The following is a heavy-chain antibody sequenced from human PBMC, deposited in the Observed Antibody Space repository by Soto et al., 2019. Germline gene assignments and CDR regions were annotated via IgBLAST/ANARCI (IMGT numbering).Heavy chain of an antibody. D-gene: IGHD3-16*01. J-gene: IGHJ6*02. CDR3: ARMGDVPYYYYGMDV. Sequence: QVQLVQSGAEVKKPGASVKVSCKASGYTFTRSGISWVRQAPGQGLEWMGWINGYNGNTNYTQKMQGRITITTETPTSTAYMELRSLRSDDTAVYYCARMGDVPYYYYGMDVWGQGTTVIVSS. CDR1: GYTFTRSG. CDR2: INGYNGNT. V-gene: IGHV1-18*01.